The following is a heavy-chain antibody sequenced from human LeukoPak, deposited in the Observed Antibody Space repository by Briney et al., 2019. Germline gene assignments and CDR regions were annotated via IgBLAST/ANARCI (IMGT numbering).Heavy chain of an antibody. CDR2: ISSSGNTI. V-gene: IGHV3-11*01. Sequence: RAGGSLRLSCAVSGFTLSDWYMSWIRQAPGKGLEWVSFISSSGNTIYYADSVKGRFTISRDHANNSLFLQMNSLRAEDTAGYYCARDRQVPAVVDYWGQGTLVAVSP. CDR1: GFTLSDWY. D-gene: IGHD2-2*01. J-gene: IGHJ4*02. CDR3: ARDRQVPAVVDY.